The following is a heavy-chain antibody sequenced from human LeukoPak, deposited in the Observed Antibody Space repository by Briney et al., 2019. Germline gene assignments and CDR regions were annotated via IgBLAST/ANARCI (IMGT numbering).Heavy chain of an antibody. J-gene: IGHJ6*03. CDR2: ISWDGGST. D-gene: IGHD4-11*01. CDR3: AKERDYSKSTYYYYYMDV. Sequence: GGSLRLSCAASGFTFDDYAMHWVRQAPGKGLEWVSHISWDGGSTYYADSVKGRFTISRDNSKNSLYLQMNSLRAEDTALYYCAKERDYSKSTYYYYYMDVWCKGTTVTVSS. CDR1: GFTFDDYA. V-gene: IGHV3-43D*03.